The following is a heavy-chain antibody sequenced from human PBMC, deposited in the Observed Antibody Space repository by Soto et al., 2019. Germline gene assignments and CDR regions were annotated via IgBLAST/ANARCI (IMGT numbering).Heavy chain of an antibody. CDR3: AKDDNWNDTPYFDY. CDR2: ISYDGSNK. Sequence: VLSMRLPWGAAECTCINYAVRWVRQATGKGLEWVAVISYDGSNKYYADSVKGRFTISRDNSKNTLYLQMNSLRAEDTAVYYCAKDDNWNDTPYFDYWGQGTLVTVSS. CDR1: ECTCINYA. D-gene: IGHD1-20*01. V-gene: IGHV3-30*18. J-gene: IGHJ4*02.